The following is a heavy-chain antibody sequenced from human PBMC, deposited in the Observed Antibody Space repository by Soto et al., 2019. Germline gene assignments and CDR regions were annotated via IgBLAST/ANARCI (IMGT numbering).Heavy chain of an antibody. CDR2: ISDYNGNT. CDR3: AREGYYSGSGTYSPPRFYGMDV. CDR1: GYTFSSYG. D-gene: IGHD3-10*01. Sequence: QAQLVQSGVEVKKAGASVKVSCKASGYTFSSYGISWARRAPGQGLEWMGWISDYNGNTQYAQKFQGRVFMTTDPATRTAYMDLRGLRSDDPAVYFCAREGYYSGSGTYSPPRFYGMDVWGQGTTVTVSS. V-gene: IGHV1-18*01. J-gene: IGHJ6*02.